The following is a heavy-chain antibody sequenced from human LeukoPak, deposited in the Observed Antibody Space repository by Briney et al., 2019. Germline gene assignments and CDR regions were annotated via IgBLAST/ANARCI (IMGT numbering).Heavy chain of an antibody. Sequence: ASVKVSCTASGYTFTGYYMHWVRQAPGQGLEWMGWINPNSGGTNYAQKFQGRVTMTRDTSISTAYMELSRLRSDDTAVYYCARVLWFGENWFDPWGQGTLVTVSS. CDR2: INPNSGGT. CDR3: ARVLWFGENWFDP. V-gene: IGHV1-2*02. J-gene: IGHJ5*02. CDR1: GYTFTGYY. D-gene: IGHD3-10*01.